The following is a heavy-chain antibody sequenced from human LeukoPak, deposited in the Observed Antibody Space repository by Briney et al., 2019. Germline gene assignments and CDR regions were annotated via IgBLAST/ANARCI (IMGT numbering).Heavy chain of an antibody. CDR3: VTDRDPHRGMHV. D-gene: IGHD3-10*01. J-gene: IGHJ6*02. V-gene: IGHV3-53*03. CDR2: IYTGFSA. CDR1: GFTVSNHY. Sequence: GGSLRLSCAASGFTVSNHYVTWVRQPPRKGLEWVSVIYTGFSADYADSVKGRFTISRDNSKNTLYLQMNSLRVEDTAVYYCVTDRDPHRGMHVWGQGTTVTVSS.